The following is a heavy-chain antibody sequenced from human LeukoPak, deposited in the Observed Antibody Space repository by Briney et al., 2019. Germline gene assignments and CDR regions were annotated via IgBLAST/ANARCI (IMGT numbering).Heavy chain of an antibody. V-gene: IGHV3-23*01. CDR1: GFTFSSSP. Sequence: GGSLRLSGAASGFTFSSSPMSWIRQAPGKGLEWVSGISSSGGDTPYADSVKGRFTISRDNSKNMVYLQMNSLRAEDTAVYYCAKKSSVLNPFDYWGQGTLVTVSS. CDR3: AKKSSVLNPFDY. J-gene: IGHJ4*02. CDR2: ISSSGGDT. D-gene: IGHD1-14*01.